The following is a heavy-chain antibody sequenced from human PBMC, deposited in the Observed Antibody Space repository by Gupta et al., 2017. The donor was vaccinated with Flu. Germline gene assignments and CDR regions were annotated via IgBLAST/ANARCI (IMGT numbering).Heavy chain of an antibody. CDR1: YG. Sequence: YGMHWVRQAPGKGLEWVAVISYDGSNKYYADSVKGRFTISRDNSKNTLYLQMNRLRAEDTAVYYCAKEPSYDSFGGGMDVWGQGTTVTVSS. V-gene: IGHV3-30*18. D-gene: IGHD3-22*01. J-gene: IGHJ6*02. CDR2: ISYDGSNK. CDR3: AKEPSYDSFGGGMDV.